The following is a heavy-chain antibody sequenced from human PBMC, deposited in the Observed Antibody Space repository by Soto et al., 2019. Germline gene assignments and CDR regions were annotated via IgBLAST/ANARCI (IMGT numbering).Heavy chain of an antibody. CDR3: ARGPGYIDGWRTFDF. CDR2: TYYNGDT. D-gene: IGHD6-19*01. V-gene: IGHV4-30-4*01. Sequence: SQTLSLTCTVCDDPLRGADYYWSWIRQPLGKGPEWIGYTYYNGDTKYGTALKRRVTMSVETSKNQFSRRLSAVTAADTAVYFCARGPGYIDGWRTFDFWGRGILVTVPS. J-gene: IGHJ4*02. CDR1: DDPLRGADYY.